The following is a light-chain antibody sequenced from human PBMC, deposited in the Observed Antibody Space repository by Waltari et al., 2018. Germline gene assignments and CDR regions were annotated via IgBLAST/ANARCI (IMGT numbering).Light chain of an antibody. CDR1: QSLLYSSNNKNS. J-gene: IGKJ4*01. CDR2: WAS. V-gene: IGKV4-1*01. CDR3: QQYYGTPLT. Sequence: DIVMTQSPDSLAVSLGARATINCKSSQSLLYSSNNKNSLAWYQQKPGQPPKLLIYWASSRESGVPDRFSASGSGTDFTLTISSLQAEDVAVYYCQQYYGTPLTFGGGTKVEIK.